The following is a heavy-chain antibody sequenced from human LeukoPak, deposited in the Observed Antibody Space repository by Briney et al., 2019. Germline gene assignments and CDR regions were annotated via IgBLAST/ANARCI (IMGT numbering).Heavy chain of an antibody. D-gene: IGHD2-2*02. CDR2: ISGSGAST. J-gene: IGHJ4*02. CDR1: GFTFSSYA. Sequence: PGGSLRLSCAAPGFTFSSYAMSWVRQAPGKGLEWVSSISGSGASTYYAHSVKGRFTISRDNTNNTLYLQMNSLRGEDTAVSYCAKATPRDNAVPAAILTPTPRPNDYWGQGTLVTVSS. V-gene: IGHV3-23*01. CDR3: AKATPRDNAVPAAILTPTPRPNDY.